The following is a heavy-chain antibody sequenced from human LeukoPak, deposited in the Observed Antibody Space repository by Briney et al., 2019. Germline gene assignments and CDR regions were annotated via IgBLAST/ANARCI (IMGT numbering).Heavy chain of an antibody. Sequence: ASVKVSCTASGYTFTGYYMHWVRQAPGQGLEWMGRINPNSGGTNYAQKFQGRVTMTRDTSISTAYMELSRLRSDDTAVYYCASYCTNGVCYDGSYYYYGMDVWGQGTTVTVSS. CDR1: GYTFTGYY. V-gene: IGHV1-2*06. CDR2: INPNSGGT. D-gene: IGHD2-8*01. CDR3: ASYCTNGVCYDGSYYYYGMDV. J-gene: IGHJ6*02.